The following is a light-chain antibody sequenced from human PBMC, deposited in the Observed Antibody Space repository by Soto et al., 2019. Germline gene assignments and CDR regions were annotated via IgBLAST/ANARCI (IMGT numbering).Light chain of an antibody. Sequence: QSVLTQPASVSGSPGQSITISCTGTSSDVGSYNLVSWYQQHPGKAPKLIIYGDSKRPSGVSNRFSGSKSGNTASLTISGLQAEDEADYFCSSYAGSSTFVVFGGGTKLTVL. J-gene: IGLJ3*02. CDR1: SSDVGSYNL. CDR2: GDS. V-gene: IGLV2-23*02. CDR3: SSYAGSSTFVV.